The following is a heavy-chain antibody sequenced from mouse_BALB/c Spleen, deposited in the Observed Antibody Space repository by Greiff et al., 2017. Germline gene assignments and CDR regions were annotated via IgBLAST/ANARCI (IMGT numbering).Heavy chain of an antibody. D-gene: IGHD2-14*01. CDR2: IDTSDSYT. V-gene: IGHV1-69*01. CDR3: ARDRAYYRYDDYAMDY. Sequence: QVQLQQPGAELVMPGASVKMSCKASGYTFTDYWMHWVKQRPGQGLEWIGAIDTSDSYTSYNQKFKGKATLTVDESSSTAYMQLSSLTSEDSAVYYCARDRAYYRYDDYAMDYWGQGTSVTVSS. J-gene: IGHJ4*01. CDR1: GYTFTDYW.